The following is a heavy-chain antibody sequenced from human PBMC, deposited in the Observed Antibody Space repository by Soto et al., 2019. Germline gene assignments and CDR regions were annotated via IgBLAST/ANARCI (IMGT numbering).Heavy chain of an antibody. D-gene: IGHD5-12*01. J-gene: IGHJ4*02. Sequence: EVQLVESGGGLVQPGGSLRLSCAASGFTFSDYGVNWVRQAPGKGLEWISYISSGSDTIYYADSVKGRFTISRDDAKNSLYLQMTSLRDEDTPVYYCARVSTTWEDDYWGQGTLVTVSS. V-gene: IGHV3-48*02. CDR3: ARVSTTWEDDY. CDR2: ISSGSDTI. CDR1: GFTFSDYG.